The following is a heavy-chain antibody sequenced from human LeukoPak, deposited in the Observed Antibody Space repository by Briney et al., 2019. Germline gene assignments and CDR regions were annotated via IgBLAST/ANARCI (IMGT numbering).Heavy chain of an antibody. CDR1: GLIFTAYA. Sequence: GGSLRLSWAASGLIFTAYAVTWVRQAPGKGLEWVSSVGSDNKLHYSESVKGRFAISRDNSQNKLYLQMNSLGADDTAVYYCENVATWTYFDPWGQGTLVTVSS. CDR3: ENVATWTYFDP. CDR2: VGSDNKL. V-gene: IGHV3-23*01. J-gene: IGHJ4*02. D-gene: IGHD3/OR15-3a*01.